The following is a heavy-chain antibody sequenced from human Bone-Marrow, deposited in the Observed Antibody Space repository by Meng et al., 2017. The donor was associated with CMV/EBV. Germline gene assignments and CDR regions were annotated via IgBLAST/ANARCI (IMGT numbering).Heavy chain of an antibody. Sequence: GGPLRLSCAASGFTFSSYWMSWVRQAPGKGLEWVANIKQDGSEKYYVDSVKGRFTISRDNAKNSLYLQMNSLRAEDTAVYYCARQLGYCSSTSCYLDNWFDPWGQGTLVTVSS. V-gene: IGHV3-7*03. D-gene: IGHD2-2*01. CDR2: IKQDGSEK. CDR1: GFTFSSYW. CDR3: ARQLGYCSSTSCYLDNWFDP. J-gene: IGHJ5*02.